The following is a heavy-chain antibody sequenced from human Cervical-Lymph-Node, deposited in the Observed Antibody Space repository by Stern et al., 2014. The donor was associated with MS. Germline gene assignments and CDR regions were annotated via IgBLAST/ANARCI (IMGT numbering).Heavy chain of an antibody. D-gene: IGHD6-6*01. CDR1: EFIFRSYG. Sequence: VQLVESGGAVVQPGTSLKLSCVASEFIFRSYGMHWVRQAPGKGLEWVAYIWHDGSNKYYANSVNGRFTISRDNSKNTLYLELSSLRADDTAVYYCARERLPARLFDSWGQGTLVAVSS. J-gene: IGHJ4*02. V-gene: IGHV3-33*01. CDR2: IWHDGSNK. CDR3: ARERLPARLFDS.